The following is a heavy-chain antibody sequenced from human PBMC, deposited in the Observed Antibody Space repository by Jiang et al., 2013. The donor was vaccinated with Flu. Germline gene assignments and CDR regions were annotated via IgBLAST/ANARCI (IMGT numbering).Heavy chain of an antibody. V-gene: IGHV1-69-2*01. CDR3: ATSRSDSSGNWYFDL. Sequence: GAEVKKPGATVKISCKLSGDTFSDYFIHWVQQAPGKGLEWMGLVDPENGEATYADNFQGRVIITADTSTDAAYIELTSVRSEDTAIYFCATSRSDSSGNWYFDLWGRGTLVTVSS. J-gene: IGHJ2*01. CDR1: GDTFSDYF. CDR2: VDPENGEA. D-gene: IGHD3-10*01.